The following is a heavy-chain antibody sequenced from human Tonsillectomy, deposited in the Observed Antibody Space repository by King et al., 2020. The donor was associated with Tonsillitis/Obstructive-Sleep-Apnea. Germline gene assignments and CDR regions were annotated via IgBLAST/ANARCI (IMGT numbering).Heavy chain of an antibody. D-gene: IGHD5-24*01. CDR1: GVTFRHYA. CDR3: ARGEMATISPAFDI. CDR2: ISYDGSDK. V-gene: IGHV3-30*04. Sequence: VQLVESGGGVVQPGRSRRLSCVASGVTFRHYAMHWVRQAPGKGLEWAALISYDGSDKYYADSVKGRFTISRDNSKNTVYLQMNFLRPEDTAVYYCARGEMATISPAFDIWAKGQWSPSLQ. J-gene: IGHJ3*02.